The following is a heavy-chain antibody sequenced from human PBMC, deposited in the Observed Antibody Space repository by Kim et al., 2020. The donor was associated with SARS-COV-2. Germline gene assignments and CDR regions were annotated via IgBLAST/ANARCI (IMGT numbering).Heavy chain of an antibody. V-gene: IGHV2-70*01. D-gene: IGHD6-6*01. Sequence: YYSTALKTRLTISKDTCKNQVVLTMTNMDPVDTATYYCARMTAARPGFDYWGQGTLVSVSS. CDR3: ARMTAARPGFDY. J-gene: IGHJ4*02.